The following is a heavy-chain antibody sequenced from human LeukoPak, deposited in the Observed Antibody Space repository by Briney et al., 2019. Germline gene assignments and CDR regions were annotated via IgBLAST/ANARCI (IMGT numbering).Heavy chain of an antibody. V-gene: IGHV4-30-2*01. CDR2: IYHSGST. D-gene: IGHD1-26*01. Sequence: TLSLTCAVSGGSISSGGYPWSWIRQPPGKGLEWIGYIYHSGSTYYNPSLKSRVTISVGRSKNPFSLKLSSVTAADTAVYYCARQARYSGSSIDYWGQGTLVTVSS. J-gene: IGHJ4*02. CDR1: GGSISSGGYP. CDR3: ARQARYSGSSIDY.